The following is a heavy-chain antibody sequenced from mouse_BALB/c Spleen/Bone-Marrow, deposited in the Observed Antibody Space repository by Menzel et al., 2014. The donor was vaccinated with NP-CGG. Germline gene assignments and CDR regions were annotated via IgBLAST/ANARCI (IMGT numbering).Heavy chain of an antibody. D-gene: IGHD1-1*01. CDR2: ISYSGST. Sequence: EVKLVESGPGLVKPSQSLSLPCTVTGYSITSDYAWNWIRQFPGNQLEWMGYISYSGSTSYNPSLKSRISITRDTSKNQFFLQSNSVTTEDTATYFCARWTTVVAKDWYFDVWGAGTTVTVSS. CDR1: GYSITSDYA. V-gene: IGHV3-2*02. CDR3: ARWTTVVAKDWYFDV. J-gene: IGHJ1*01.